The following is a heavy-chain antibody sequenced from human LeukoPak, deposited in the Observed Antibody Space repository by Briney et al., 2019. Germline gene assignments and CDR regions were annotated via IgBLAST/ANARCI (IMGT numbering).Heavy chain of an antibody. J-gene: IGHJ4*02. D-gene: IGHD3-3*01. CDR2: ISSSGGSS. Sequence: GGSLRLSCAASGFTFSSYAMSWVRQAPGKGLEWVSAISSSGGSSYYADSVKSRFTISRDNSKNTLYIQMNSLRAEDTAVYYCAKVRDYDFWSGYFDYWGQGTLVTVSS. CDR1: GFTFSSYA. CDR3: AKVRDYDFWSGYFDY. V-gene: IGHV3-23*01.